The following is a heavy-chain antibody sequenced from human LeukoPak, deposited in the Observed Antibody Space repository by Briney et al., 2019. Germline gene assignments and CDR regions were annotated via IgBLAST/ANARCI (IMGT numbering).Heavy chain of an antibody. CDR1: GYTFTSYY. J-gene: IGHJ4*02. D-gene: IGHD3-9*01. CDR3: ARDPGGYDILTGYYPDY. V-gene: IGHV1-46*01. Sequence: ASVKASCKASGYTFTSYYMHWVRQAPGQGLEWMGIINPSGGSTSYAQKFQGRVTMTRDTSTSTVYMELSSLRSEDTAVYYCARDPGGYDILTGYYPDYWGQGTLVTVSS. CDR2: INPSGGST.